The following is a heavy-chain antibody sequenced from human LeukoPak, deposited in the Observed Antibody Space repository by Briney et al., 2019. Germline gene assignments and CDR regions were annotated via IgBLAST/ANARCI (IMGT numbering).Heavy chain of an antibody. J-gene: IGHJ6*02. Sequence: PGGSLRLSCAASGFTFTSYWMHWVRQAPGKGLVWVSRVNSDGSSTTYADSVKGRFTISRDNAKNTLYLQMNSLRAEYTAVNYWAMVRYYGMDVWGQGTTVTVFS. V-gene: IGHV3-74*01. CDR2: VNSDGSST. D-gene: IGHD6-13*01. CDR3: AMVRYYGMDV. CDR1: GFTFTSYW.